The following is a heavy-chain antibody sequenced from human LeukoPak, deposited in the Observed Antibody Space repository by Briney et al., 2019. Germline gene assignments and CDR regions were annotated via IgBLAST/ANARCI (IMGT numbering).Heavy chain of an antibody. D-gene: IGHD2-15*01. J-gene: IGHJ5*02. Sequence: ASVKVSCKASGYTFTGYYMHWVRQAPGQGLEWMGWINPNSGGTNYSQKFQGRVTVTRDTSASTAYMELSSLRSEDTAVYYCARGYCSGGSCYVHWFDPWGQGTLVTVSS. CDR3: ARGYCSGGSCYVHWFDP. CDR2: INPNSGGT. CDR1: GYTFTGYY. V-gene: IGHV1-2*02.